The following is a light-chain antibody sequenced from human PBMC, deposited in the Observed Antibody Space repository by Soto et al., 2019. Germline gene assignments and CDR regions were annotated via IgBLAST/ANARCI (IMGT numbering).Light chain of an antibody. J-gene: IGLJ1*01. CDR3: AAWDDSLNGNV. Sequence: QSVLRHPPSACGTPGQRVTISCSGSSSNIGSNTANWYQQLPGTAPKLLIYRNNQRPSGVPDRFSGSKSGTSASLAISGLHSEDDADYFCAAWDDSLNGNVFGTGTKVTVL. CDR2: RNN. CDR1: SSNIGSNT. V-gene: IGLV1-44*01.